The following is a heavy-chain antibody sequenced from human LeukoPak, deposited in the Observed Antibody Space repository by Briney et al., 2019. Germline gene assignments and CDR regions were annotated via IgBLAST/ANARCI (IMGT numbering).Heavy chain of an antibody. D-gene: IGHD3-22*01. Sequence: ASVKVSCKASGYTFTSYGISWVRQAPGQGLEWMGWISAYNGNTNYAQKFQGRVTITADESTSTAYMELSSLRSEDTAVYYCARAPGRGHLYDSSGQLGYWGQGTLVTVSS. CDR1: GYTFTSYG. J-gene: IGHJ4*02. V-gene: IGHV1-18*01. CDR2: ISAYNGNT. CDR3: ARAPGRGHLYDSSGQLGY.